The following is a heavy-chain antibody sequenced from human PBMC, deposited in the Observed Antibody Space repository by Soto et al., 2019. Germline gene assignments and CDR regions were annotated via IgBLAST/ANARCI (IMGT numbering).Heavy chain of an antibody. D-gene: IGHD3-16*01. J-gene: IGHJ5*01. CDR1: GFSFSTFE. V-gene: IGHV3-23*01. CDR2: ISDDSSRT. CDR3: VKGGWLDF. Sequence: EVQLLESGGGLVQPGGSLRLSCAASGFSFSTFEMSWVRQAPGRGLEWVSFISDDSSRTYYADAVKGRFTISRDKSNYTLYLQMNSLTAEDTAVYACVKGGWLDFWGQGTLVNVSS.